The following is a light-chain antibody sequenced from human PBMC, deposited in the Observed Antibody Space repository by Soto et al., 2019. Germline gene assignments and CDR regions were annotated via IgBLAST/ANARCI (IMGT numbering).Light chain of an antibody. CDR2: EVS. Sequence: QSALTQPASVSGSPGQSITISCTGTSSDVGGYNYVSWYQQHPGKAPKLMIYEVSNRPSGVSNRFSGSKSGNTASLTISGRQAEDDANYYCSSYTTSSPRYVVFGGGTKLTVL. CDR3: SSYTTSSPRYVV. CDR1: SSDVGGYNY. V-gene: IGLV2-14*01. J-gene: IGLJ2*01.